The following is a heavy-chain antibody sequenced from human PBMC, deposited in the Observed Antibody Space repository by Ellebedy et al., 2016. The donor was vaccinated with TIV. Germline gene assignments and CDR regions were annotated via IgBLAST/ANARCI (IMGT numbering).Heavy chain of an antibody. CDR1: GFTFTPYV. J-gene: IGHJ4*02. V-gene: IGHV3-69-1*01. CDR2: ISKSDTT. Sequence: GESLKISCAASGFTFTPYVMHWVRQAPGKGLEWISYISKSDTTYYADSVRGRFTISRDNAKRSLYLQMNSLRLEDTAVYYCARDAMIWIFDSWGQGTLVTVSS. D-gene: IGHD3-22*01. CDR3: ARDAMIWIFDS.